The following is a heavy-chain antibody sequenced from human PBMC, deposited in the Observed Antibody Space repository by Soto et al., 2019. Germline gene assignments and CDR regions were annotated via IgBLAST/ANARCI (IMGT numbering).Heavy chain of an antibody. V-gene: IGHV3-30*03. D-gene: IGHD4-4*01. CDR2: ISYDGNNE. CDR1: GFTFSSYC. Sequence: PGVSPRLSFAASGFTFSSYCMHWVRQAPGKGLEWVAVISYDGNNEHYADSVKGRFTISRDNSKNKLFLQTNSLRAEDTAVYYCARDRDSNWYSTLFDYWGQGTLVTVSS. J-gene: IGHJ4*02. CDR3: ARDRDSNWYSTLFDY.